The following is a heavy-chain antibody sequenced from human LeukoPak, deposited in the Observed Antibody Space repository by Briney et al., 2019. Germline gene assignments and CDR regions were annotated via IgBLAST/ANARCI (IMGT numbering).Heavy chain of an antibody. CDR3: AREGVVVGRDFDY. D-gene: IGHD2-15*01. V-gene: IGHV3-48*04. CDR2: ISSSGSTI. Sequence: GGSLRLSCTVSGFTVSSNSMNWVRQAPGKELEWVSYISSSGSTIYYADSVKGRFTISRDNAKNSLYLQMNSLRAEDTAFYYCAREGVVVGRDFDYWGQGTLVTVSS. J-gene: IGHJ4*02. CDR1: GFTVSSNS.